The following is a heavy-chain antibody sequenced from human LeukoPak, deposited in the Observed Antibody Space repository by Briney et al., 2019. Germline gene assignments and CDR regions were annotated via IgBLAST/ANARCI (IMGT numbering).Heavy chain of an antibody. Sequence: ASVKVSCKASGYTFTSYAMHWVRQAPGQRLEWMGWINAGNGNTKYSQKFQGRVTITRDTSASTAYMELSSLRSEDTSVYYCARPVGGSLHFDYWGQGTLVTVSS. J-gene: IGHJ4*02. CDR1: GYTFTSYA. V-gene: IGHV1-3*01. D-gene: IGHD1-26*01. CDR2: INAGNGNT. CDR3: ARPVGGSLHFDY.